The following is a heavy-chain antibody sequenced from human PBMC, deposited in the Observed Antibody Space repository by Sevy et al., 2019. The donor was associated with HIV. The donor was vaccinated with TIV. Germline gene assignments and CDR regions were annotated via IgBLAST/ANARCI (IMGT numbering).Heavy chain of an antibody. CDR1: GFTFSTYW. CDR3: VREFGGRGGY. Sequence: GGSLRLSCEASGFTFSTYWLTWVRQVPGKGLEWVANINQDGSKKYFVDSLKGRFTISRDKAKNSVYLQMNSLRADDTAVYYCVREFGGRGGYWGQGTLVTVSS. V-gene: IGHV3-7*03. J-gene: IGHJ4*02. D-gene: IGHD2-15*01. CDR2: INQDGSKK.